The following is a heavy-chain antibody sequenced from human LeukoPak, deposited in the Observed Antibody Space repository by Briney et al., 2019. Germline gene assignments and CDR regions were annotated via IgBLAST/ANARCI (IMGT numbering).Heavy chain of an antibody. J-gene: IGHJ4*02. D-gene: IGHD6-19*01. CDR1: GGSFSGYY. CDR3: ARGRRIAVAGTASNYFDY. CDR2: INHSGST. Sequence: SETLSLTCAVYGGSFSGYYWSWIRQPPGKGLEWIGEINHSGSTNYNPSLKSRVTMSVDTSKNQFSLKLSSVTAADTAVYYCARGRRIAVAGTASNYFDYWGQGTLVTVSS. V-gene: IGHV4-34*01.